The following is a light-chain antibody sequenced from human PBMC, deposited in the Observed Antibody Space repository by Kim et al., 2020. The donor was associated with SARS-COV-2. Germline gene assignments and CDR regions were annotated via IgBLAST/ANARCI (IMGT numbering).Light chain of an antibody. J-gene: IGLJ2*01. V-gene: IGLV3-21*01. Sequence: APEETATITCVENNIGIKSVHWYQQRPGQAPVLLISYDSDRPSGIPERFSGSNSGNTAALTINRVEAGDEADYYCQLWDSSSDQVVFGGGTQLTVL. CDR2: YDS. CDR3: QLWDSSSDQVV. CDR1: NIGIKS.